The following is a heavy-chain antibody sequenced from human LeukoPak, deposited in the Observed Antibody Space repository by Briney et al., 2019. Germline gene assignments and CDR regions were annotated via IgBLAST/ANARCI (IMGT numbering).Heavy chain of an antibody. CDR2: FDPEEGEK. Sequence: WAAVKVSLKVSGYTLTQLFLHWVPQAPGKGPEGMGGFDPEEGEKIYAQKFQGRVTMTEDTSTDTAYMEMSSLRSEDAALYYCATADVAGSHADAFDIWGQGTMVTVSS. J-gene: IGHJ3*02. CDR1: GYTLTQLF. D-gene: IGHD6-19*01. V-gene: IGHV1-24*01. CDR3: ATADVAGSHADAFDI.